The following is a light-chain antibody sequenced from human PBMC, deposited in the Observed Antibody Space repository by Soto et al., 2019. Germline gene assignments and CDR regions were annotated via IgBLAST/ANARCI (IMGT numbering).Light chain of an antibody. J-gene: IGLJ1*01. CDR1: SSYIGSKY. CDR2: RND. V-gene: IGLV1-47*01. CDR3: AAWDDSLSGYV. Sequence: QCVLNQPPSASGTPGQRVTISCSGSSSYIGSKYVYWYQQLPGTAPKLLIYRNDQRPSRISDRFSGSKSGTSASLAISGLRSEDEADYYCAAWDDSLSGYVFGTGTKVTVL.